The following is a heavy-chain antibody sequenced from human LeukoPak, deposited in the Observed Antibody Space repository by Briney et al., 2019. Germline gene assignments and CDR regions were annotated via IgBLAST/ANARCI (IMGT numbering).Heavy chain of an antibody. D-gene: IGHD4-17*01. V-gene: IGHV3-23*01. Sequence: GGSLRLSCAASGFTFSSYAMSWVRQAPGKGLEWVSAISGSGGSTYYADSVKGRFTISRDNSKNTLYLQMNSLRAEDTAVYYCAKPFVSGDYVNYYYGMDVWGQGTTVTVPS. CDR1: GFTFSSYA. CDR2: ISGSGGST. J-gene: IGHJ6*02. CDR3: AKPFVSGDYVNYYYGMDV.